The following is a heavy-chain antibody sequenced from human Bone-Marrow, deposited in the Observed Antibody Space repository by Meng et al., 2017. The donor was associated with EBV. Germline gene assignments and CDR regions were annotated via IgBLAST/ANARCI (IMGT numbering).Heavy chain of an antibody. CDR3: AKSRSSTPGVVDY. CDR1: GASVSGGTYH. D-gene: IGHD3-10*01. J-gene: IGHJ4*02. Sequence: QLKESGPVLGKPSGTLSLTCTVSGASVSGGTYHWSWIRQPPGKELEWIGYTYDGGTTIYNPSLKSRVTTLVDASKNQFSLKLSSVTTADTAVYYCAKSRSSTPGVVDYWGQGTLVTVSS. CDR2: TYDGGTT. V-gene: IGHV4-61*01.